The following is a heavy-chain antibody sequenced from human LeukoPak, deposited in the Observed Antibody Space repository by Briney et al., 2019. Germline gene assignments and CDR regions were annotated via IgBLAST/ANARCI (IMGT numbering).Heavy chain of an antibody. CDR2: MNPNSGNT. V-gene: IGHV1-8*02. D-gene: IGHD3-9*01. CDR3: ARALSNILTGYHNWFDP. CDR1: GYTFTGYY. J-gene: IGHJ5*02. Sequence: ASVKVSCKASGYTFTGYYMHWVRQAPGQGLEWMGWMNPNSGNTGYAQKFQGRVTMTRNTSISTAYMELSSLRSEDTAVYYCARALSNILTGYHNWFDPWGQGTLVTVSS.